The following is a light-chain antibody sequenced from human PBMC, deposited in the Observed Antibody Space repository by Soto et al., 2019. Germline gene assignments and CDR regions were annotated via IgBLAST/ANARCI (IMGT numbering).Light chain of an antibody. CDR2: DIS. CDR1: QSFGSW. Sequence: DIQMTQSPSSLSASVGDTVTITCRASQSFGSWLAWYQQKSGQASKLLIYDISSLEYGVPSRFSGIGSGTEFTLTISSLQPDDFATYYCQQYNLSPSSFGQGTKVDIK. J-gene: IGKJ2*01. V-gene: IGKV1-5*01. CDR3: QQYNLSPSS.